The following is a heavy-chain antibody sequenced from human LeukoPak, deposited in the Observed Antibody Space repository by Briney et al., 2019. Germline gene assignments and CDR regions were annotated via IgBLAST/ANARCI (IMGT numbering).Heavy chain of an antibody. V-gene: IGHV3-11*04. D-gene: IGHD4-17*01. CDR3: ARDTVDDAFDI. Sequence: GGSLRLSCAASGFTFSDYYMSWIRQAPGRGLEWTSYISSSGSWIRYADSVKGRFTVSRDNAKNSLYLQMNSLRAEDTAVYYCARDTVDDAFDIWGQGTMVTVSS. CDR2: ISSSGSWI. J-gene: IGHJ3*02. CDR1: GFTFSDYY.